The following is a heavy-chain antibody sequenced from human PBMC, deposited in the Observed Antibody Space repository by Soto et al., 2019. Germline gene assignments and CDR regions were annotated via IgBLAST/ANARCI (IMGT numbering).Heavy chain of an antibody. CDR1: GFTFASHA. Sequence: LRLSCAASGFTFASHAMSWVRQAPGKGLEWVSGTSANGGRANYADSVKGRFSLSRDNSKNTMFLQMDSLTAEDAAIYYCASWVIALGGTGYFRHWGQGTLVTVSS. J-gene: IGHJ1*01. V-gene: IGHV3-23*01. CDR3: ASWVIALGGTGYFRH. CDR2: TSANGGRA. D-gene: IGHD6-19*01.